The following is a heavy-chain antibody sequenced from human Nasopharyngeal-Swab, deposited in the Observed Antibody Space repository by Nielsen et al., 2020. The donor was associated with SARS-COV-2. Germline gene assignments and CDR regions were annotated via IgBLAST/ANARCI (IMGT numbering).Heavy chain of an antibody. CDR1: GFTFSSYA. CDR3: AKGSSGWSYYYYGMDV. CDR2: ISGSGGST. D-gene: IGHD6-19*01. J-gene: IGHJ6*02. V-gene: IGHV3-23*01. Sequence: GESMRLSCAASGFTFSSYAMSWVRQAPGKGLEWVSAISGSGGSTYYADSVKGRFTIDRDNSKNTLYLQMTSLRAEDTAVYYCAKGSSGWSYYYYGMDVWGQGTTVTVSS.